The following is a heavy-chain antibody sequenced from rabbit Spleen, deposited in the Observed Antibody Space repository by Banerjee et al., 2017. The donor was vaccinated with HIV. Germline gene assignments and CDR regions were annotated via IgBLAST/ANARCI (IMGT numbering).Heavy chain of an antibody. CDR2: IYTGSSGST. V-gene: IGHV1S45*01. CDR1: GFSFSSSYW. Sequence: QEQLEESGGDLVQPEGSLTLTCTASGFSFSSSYWIFWVRQAPGKGLEWIGCIYTGSSGSTYYATWAKGRFTGSKSSSTAVTLQMTSLTAADTATYFCARRSSDTTFDLWGPGTLVTVS. J-gene: IGHJ3*01. CDR3: ARRSSDTTFDL.